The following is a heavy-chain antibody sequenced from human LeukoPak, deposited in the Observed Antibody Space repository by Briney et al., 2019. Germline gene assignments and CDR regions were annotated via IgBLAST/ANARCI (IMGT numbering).Heavy chain of an antibody. CDR2: INHSGST. J-gene: IGHJ1*01. CDR3: ARKAHERSYSAKYFQY. D-gene: IGHD1-26*01. Sequence: PSETLSLTCAVYGGSFSGNYCSWIRQPPGKGLEWIGEINHSGSTNYNPSLKSRVTISVDTSKNQFSLKLSSVTAADTAVYYCARKAHERSYSAKYFQYWGQGTLVTVSS. CDR1: GGSFSGNY. V-gene: IGHV4-34*01.